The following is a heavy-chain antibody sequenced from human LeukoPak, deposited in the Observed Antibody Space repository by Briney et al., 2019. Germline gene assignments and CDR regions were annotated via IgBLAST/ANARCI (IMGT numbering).Heavy chain of an antibody. CDR2: IYYSGST. Sequence: SETLSLTCTVSGGSVSSVSYYWSWIRQPPGKGLEWIGYIYYSGSTNYNPSLKSRVTISVDTSKNQFSLKLSSVTAADTAVYYCARDRLYRGYSYGFDYWGQGTLVTVSS. CDR3: ARDRLYRGYSYGFDY. CDR1: GGSVSSVSYY. J-gene: IGHJ4*02. V-gene: IGHV4-61*01. D-gene: IGHD5-18*01.